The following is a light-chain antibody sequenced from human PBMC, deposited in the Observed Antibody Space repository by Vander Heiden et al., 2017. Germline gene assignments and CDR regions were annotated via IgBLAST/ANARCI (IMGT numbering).Light chain of an antibody. Sequence: QVVLTHSPSASASLGASVKLTCTLSSGHSNYAIAWHQQQPEKGPRFLMKVNSDGSHTKGDGIPDRFSGSISGAERYLTISSLQSEDEADYYCQTWGTGIVFGGGTKLTVL. J-gene: IGLJ2*01. CDR1: SGHSNYA. CDR3: QTWGTGIV. CDR2: VNSDGSH. V-gene: IGLV4-69*01.